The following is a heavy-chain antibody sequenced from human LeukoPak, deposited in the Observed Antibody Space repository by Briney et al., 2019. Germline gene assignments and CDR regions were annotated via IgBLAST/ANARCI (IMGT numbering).Heavy chain of an antibody. Sequence: GGSLRLSCAASGLTVSSNYMSWVRQAPGKGLEWVSVIYSGGSTYYADSVKGRFTISRDISKNTLYLQMNSLRAEDTAVYYCAKDRGGRDGYNFDYWGQGTLVTASS. CDR3: AKDRGGRDGYNFDY. V-gene: IGHV3-66*01. J-gene: IGHJ4*02. CDR2: IYSGGST. CDR1: GLTVSSNY. D-gene: IGHD5-24*01.